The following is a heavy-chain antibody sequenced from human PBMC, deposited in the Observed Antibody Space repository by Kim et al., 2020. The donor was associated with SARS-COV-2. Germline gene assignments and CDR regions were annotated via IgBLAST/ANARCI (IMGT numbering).Heavy chain of an antibody. V-gene: IGHV3-23*01. J-gene: IGHJ4*02. CDR1: GFTFSSHA. D-gene: IGHD6-19*01. CDR2: ISTNGGTT. Sequence: GGSLRLSCVASGFTFSSHAMSWVRQAPGKGLEWVSVISTNGGTTNYADSVKGRFTISRDNSRSTLFLQMNSLRAEDTAVYYCANAPMASSGWYGDFWGQG. CDR3: ANAPMASSGWYGDF.